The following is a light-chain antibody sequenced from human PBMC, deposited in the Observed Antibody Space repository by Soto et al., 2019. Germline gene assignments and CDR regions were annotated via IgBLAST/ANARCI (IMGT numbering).Light chain of an antibody. V-gene: IGLV3-9*01. CDR1: NIGSKN. J-gene: IGLJ2*01. CDR3: QVWDSSTGVV. Sequence: SYELTQPLSVSVALGQTARITCGGNNIGSKNVHWYQQKAGQAPVLVIYRDSNRPSGIPERFSGSNSGNTATLTISRAQAGEEADYYCQVWDSSTGVVFGGGTKLTVL. CDR2: RDS.